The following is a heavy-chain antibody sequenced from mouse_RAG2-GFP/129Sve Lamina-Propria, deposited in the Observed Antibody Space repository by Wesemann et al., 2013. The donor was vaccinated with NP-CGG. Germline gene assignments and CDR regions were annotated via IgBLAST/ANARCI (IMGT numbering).Heavy chain of an antibody. Sequence: EYAGYISYSGSTYYNPSLKSRISITRDTSKNQYYLQLNSVTTEDTATYYCARWDGDYGFAYWGQGTLVTVSA. D-gene: IGHD2-13*01. V-gene: IGHV3-8*01. CDR3: ARWDGDYGFAY. J-gene: IGHJ3*01. CDR2: ISYSGST.